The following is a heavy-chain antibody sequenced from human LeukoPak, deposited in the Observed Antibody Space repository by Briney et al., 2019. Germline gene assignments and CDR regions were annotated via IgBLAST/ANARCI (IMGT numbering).Heavy chain of an antibody. D-gene: IGHD1-1*01. Sequence: GSLRLSCAASGFTFSDYYMSWIRQPPGKGLEWIGTIYYSGSTYYNPSLKSRVTISVDTSKNQSSLKLRSVTAADTAVYYCARVPGGALNWFDPWGQGTLVTVSS. CDR1: GFTFSDYY. J-gene: IGHJ5*02. CDR2: IYYSGST. V-gene: IGHV4-38-2*01. CDR3: ARVPGGALNWFDP.